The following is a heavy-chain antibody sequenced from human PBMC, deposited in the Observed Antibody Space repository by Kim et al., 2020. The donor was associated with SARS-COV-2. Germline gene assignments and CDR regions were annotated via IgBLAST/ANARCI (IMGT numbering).Heavy chain of an antibody. CDR1: GFTFSRFA. CDR3: ARDDYAAADASWDLRNDGFDV. D-gene: IGHD3-16*01. CDR2: ISHDGSNE. Sequence: VVQAGGSLRLSCVASGFTFSRFAMHWVRQVPGKGLEWVAFISHDGSNEYYTDSVKGRLTISRDDSKNTLYLQMNSLKPEDTAVYYCARDDYAAADASWDLRNDGFDVWGQGTRSPS. J-gene: IGHJ3*01. V-gene: IGHV3-30*04.